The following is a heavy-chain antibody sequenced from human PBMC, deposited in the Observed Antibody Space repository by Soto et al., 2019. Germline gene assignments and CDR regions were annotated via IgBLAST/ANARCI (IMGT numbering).Heavy chain of an antibody. CDR1: GFTFSSYA. Sequence: GGSLRLSCAASGFTFSSYAMSWVRQAPGKGLEWVSAISGSGGSTYYADSVKGRFTISRDNSKNTLYLQMNSLRAEDTAVYYCAKDLLVECSGGSCYSGYYYGMDVWGQGTMVTVSS. V-gene: IGHV3-23*01. J-gene: IGHJ6*02. D-gene: IGHD2-15*01. CDR2: ISGSGGST. CDR3: AKDLLVECSGGSCYSGYYYGMDV.